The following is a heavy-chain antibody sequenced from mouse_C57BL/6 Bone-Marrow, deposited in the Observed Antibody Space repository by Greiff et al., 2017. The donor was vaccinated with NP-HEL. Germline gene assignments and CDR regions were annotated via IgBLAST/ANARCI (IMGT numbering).Heavy chain of an antibody. CDR2: IHPNSGST. CDR3: ARGGYYGSRGDWYFDV. V-gene: IGHV1-64*01. CDR1: GYTFTSYW. Sequence: QVQLQQPGAELVKPGASVKLSCKASGYTFTSYWMHWVKQRPGQGLEWIGMIHPNSGSTNYNEKFKSKATLTVDKSSSTAYMQLSSLTSEDSAVYYCARGGYYGSRGDWYFDVWGTGTTVTVSS. D-gene: IGHD1-1*01. J-gene: IGHJ1*03.